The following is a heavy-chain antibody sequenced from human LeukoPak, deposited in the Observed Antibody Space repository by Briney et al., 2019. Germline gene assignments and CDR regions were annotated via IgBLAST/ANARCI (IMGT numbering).Heavy chain of an antibody. CDR2: ITGSGGGT. V-gene: IGHV3-23*01. CDR3: GKDQNVAAAGVPYDY. CDR1: GFTFSNYA. J-gene: IGHJ4*02. D-gene: IGHD6-13*01. Sequence: GGSLRLSCAASGFTFSNYAMSWVRQAPGKGLEWVSAITGSGGGTFYADSVKGRFTISRDNSKNTLYLQMNSLRAEDTAVYYCGKDQNVAAAGVPYDYWAREPWSPSPQ.